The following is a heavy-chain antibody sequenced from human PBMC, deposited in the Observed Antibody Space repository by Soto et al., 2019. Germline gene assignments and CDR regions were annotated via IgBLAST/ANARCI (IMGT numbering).Heavy chain of an antibody. CDR1: GGTFSSYA. CDR2: IIPIFGIA. V-gene: IGHV1-69*10. D-gene: IGHD6-6*01. Sequence: ASVKVSCKASGGTFSSYAISWVRQAPGQGLEWMGGIIPIFGIANYAQKFQGRVTITADKSTSTAYMELSSLRSEDTAVYYCARRDSSSNYFDYWGQGTLVTVSS. J-gene: IGHJ4*02. CDR3: ARRDSSSNYFDY.